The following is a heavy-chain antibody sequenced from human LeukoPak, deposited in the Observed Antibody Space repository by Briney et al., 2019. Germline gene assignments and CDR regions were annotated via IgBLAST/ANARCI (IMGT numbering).Heavy chain of an antibody. CDR2: IYTSGST. CDR3: ASSRILNGDCRY. CDR1: GGSISSYH. J-gene: IGHJ4*02. Sequence: PSETLSLTCTVSGGSISSYHWSWIRQPAGKGLEWIGRIYTSGSTKYNPSLKSRVTMSVDTSKNQFSLKLSSVTAADTAVYYCASSRILNGDCRYWGQGTLVTVSS. D-gene: IGHD2-21*02. V-gene: IGHV4-4*07.